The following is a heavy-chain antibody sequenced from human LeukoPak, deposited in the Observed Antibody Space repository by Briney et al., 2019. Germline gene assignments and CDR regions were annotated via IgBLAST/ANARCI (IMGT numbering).Heavy chain of an antibody. Sequence: ASVKGSCKASGYSFIDFYIHFVRQAPGQGLEWMGWINPNSGDTNYAQKFQGRVTMTRDTSISTAYMELSRLRSDDTAVYYCARDVRHYYGSGSYLDYWGQGTLVTVSS. V-gene: IGHV1-2*02. D-gene: IGHD3-10*01. CDR1: GYSFIDFY. CDR2: INPNSGDT. J-gene: IGHJ4*02. CDR3: ARDVRHYYGSGSYLDY.